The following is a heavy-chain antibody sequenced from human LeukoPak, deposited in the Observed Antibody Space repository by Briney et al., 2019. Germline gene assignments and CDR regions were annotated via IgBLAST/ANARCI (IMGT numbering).Heavy chain of an antibody. D-gene: IGHD3-22*01. V-gene: IGHV1-2*02. J-gene: IGHJ4*02. CDR3: ARAYDTSGNLDY. CDR1: GYTFTGYY. Sequence: GASVKVSCKASGYTFTGYYIHWVRQAPAQGLDGMGWINPNSGATYYAQNFQGRVTMTRDTSLSTAYMDLSRLRSDDTAVYYCARAYDTSGNLDYWGRGTLVTVSS. CDR2: INPNSGAT.